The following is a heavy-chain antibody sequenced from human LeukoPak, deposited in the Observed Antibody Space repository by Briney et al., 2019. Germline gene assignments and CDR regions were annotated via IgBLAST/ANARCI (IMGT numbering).Heavy chain of an antibody. CDR2: ISSSSSYI. V-gene: IGHV3-21*01. J-gene: IGHJ4*02. CDR3: ARGSRYSSGWYDY. CDR1: GFTISSYS. D-gene: IGHD6-19*01. Sequence: GGSLRLSCAASGFTISSYSINWVRQAPGKGLEWVSSISSSSSYIYYADSVKGRFTISRDNAKNSLYLQMNSLRAEDTAVYYCARGSRYSSGWYDYWGQGTLVTVSS.